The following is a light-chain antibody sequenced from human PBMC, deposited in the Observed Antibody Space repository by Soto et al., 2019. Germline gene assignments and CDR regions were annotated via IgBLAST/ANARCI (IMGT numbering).Light chain of an antibody. V-gene: IGKV1-39*01. CDR1: QSISSY. CDR3: QQSYSTPWS. Sequence: DIQMTQSPSSLSASVGDRVTDTCRASQSISSYLNWYQQKPGKAPKLLIYAASSLQSGVPSRFSGSGSGTDFTLTISSLQPEDFATYYCQQSYSTPWSFGQGTKVENK. J-gene: IGKJ1*01. CDR2: AAS.